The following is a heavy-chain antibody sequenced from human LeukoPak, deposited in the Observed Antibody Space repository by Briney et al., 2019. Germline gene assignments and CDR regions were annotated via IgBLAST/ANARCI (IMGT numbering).Heavy chain of an antibody. Sequence: SETLSLTCTVSGDSITTYPWSWVRQTSGKGLDYIGFIDSNGNTNYNPSLKTRVIISSDTSTNQISLTLNPVAAADTAVYYCSRLAKCDGNCYSFDLWGQGMLVTVSS. D-gene: IGHD2-15*01. CDR3: SRLAKCDGNCYSFDL. CDR2: IDSNGNT. CDR1: GDSITTYP. V-gene: IGHV4-59*01. J-gene: IGHJ4*02.